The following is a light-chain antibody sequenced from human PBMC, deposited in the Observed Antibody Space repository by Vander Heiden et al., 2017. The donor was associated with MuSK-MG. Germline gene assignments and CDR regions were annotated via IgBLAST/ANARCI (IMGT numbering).Light chain of an antibody. CDR1: SANIGSNT. Sequence: QSVLPQPPSASGTPGQRVTISCSGSSANIGSNTVHWYQQLPGTAPKLLIDSNNQRPSGVPDRFSGSKSGTSASLAISGLQSEDEADYYCSAWDDSLNVWVFGGGTKLTGL. V-gene: IGLV1-44*01. J-gene: IGLJ3*02. CDR3: SAWDDSLNVWV. CDR2: SNN.